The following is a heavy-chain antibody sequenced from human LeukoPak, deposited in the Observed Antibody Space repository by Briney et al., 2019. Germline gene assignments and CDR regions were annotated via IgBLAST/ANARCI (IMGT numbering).Heavy chain of an antibody. J-gene: IGHJ3*02. CDR2: IYETGST. Sequence: SETLSLTCSVSGGSLSSSSYYWGWIRQPPGRGLEWIGNIYETGSTNSNPSLKSRVTISVDTSKNQFSLKLTSVTAADTAVYYCAREYYDSNKAPALDIWGQGTTVTISS. V-gene: IGHV4-39*07. CDR1: GGSLSSSSYY. D-gene: IGHD3-22*01. CDR3: AREYYDSNKAPALDI.